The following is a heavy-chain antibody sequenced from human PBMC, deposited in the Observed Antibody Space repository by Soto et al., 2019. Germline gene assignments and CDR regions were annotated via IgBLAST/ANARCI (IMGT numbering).Heavy chain of an antibody. Sequence: EVQLVESGGDLVQPGGSLRLSCVVSGLTFSNYWMSWVRQAPGKGLEWVANINRDGSETYYVDSVKGRFTISRDNIKNSLYLQMTSLRAEDTAVYYCARPARECSSPGCANWGQGTLVTVSS. CDR1: GLTFSNYW. CDR3: ARPARECSSPGCAN. V-gene: IGHV3-7*01. CDR2: INRDGSET. J-gene: IGHJ4*02. D-gene: IGHD2-2*01.